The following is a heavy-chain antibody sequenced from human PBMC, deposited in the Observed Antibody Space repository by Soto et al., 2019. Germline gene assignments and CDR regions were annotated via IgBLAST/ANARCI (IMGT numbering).Heavy chain of an antibody. CDR2: FYYTGST. D-gene: IGHD3-9*01. CDR3: ARTVLGPDLLADSFVDYYYYMDV. V-gene: IGHV4-59*08. Sequence: TLFHSCPFSCGFLSSFLLRWGRDPPREGLELIGYFYYTGSTSYNPSLKRRVTFSADSSRGQFSLRLNSVTAADTAVYYCARTVLGPDLLADSFVDYYYYMDVWGQGTTVT. J-gene: IGHJ6*03. CDR1: CGFLSSFL.